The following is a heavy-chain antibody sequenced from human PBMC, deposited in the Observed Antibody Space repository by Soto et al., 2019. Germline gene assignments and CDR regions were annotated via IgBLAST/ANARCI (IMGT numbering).Heavy chain of an antibody. CDR3: ARDSGDPYGSGWFDP. CDR2: ISGSGGST. D-gene: IGHD3-10*01. V-gene: IGHV3-23*01. Sequence: GGSLRLSCAASGFTFSSYAMSWVRQAPGKGLEWVSAISGSGGSTYYADSVKGRFTITRDTSASTAYMELSSLRSEDTAVYYCARDSGDPYGSGWFDPWGQGTLVTVSS. J-gene: IGHJ5*02. CDR1: GFTFSSYA.